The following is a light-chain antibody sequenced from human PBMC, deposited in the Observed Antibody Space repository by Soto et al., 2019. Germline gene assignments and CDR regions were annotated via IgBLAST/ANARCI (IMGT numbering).Light chain of an antibody. CDR1: QTISNF. V-gene: IGKV1-39*01. CDR3: QQTYSAPHT. J-gene: IGKJ2*01. Sequence: DIQMTQSPSSLSASVGDRVTITCRASQTISNFLNWYQKKPGKAPTLLIYSASSLQRGVPANFSGSGSGADFTLTISHVRPEDLATYYCQQTYSAPHTFGQGTKLEIK. CDR2: SAS.